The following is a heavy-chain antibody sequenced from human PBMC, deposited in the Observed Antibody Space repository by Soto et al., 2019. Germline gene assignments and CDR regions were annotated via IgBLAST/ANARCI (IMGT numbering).Heavy chain of an antibody. J-gene: IGHJ4*02. CDR3: ASGQHAPDFWSGYYGLRANNYYFDY. CDR1: GGSFSGYY. D-gene: IGHD3-3*01. CDR2: INHSGST. V-gene: IGHV4-34*01. Sequence: QVQLQQWGAGLLKPSETLSLTCAVYGGSFSGYYWSWIRQPPGKGLEWIGEINHSGSTNYNPSLKSRVTISVDTSKNQFSLKLSSVTAADTAVYYCASGQHAPDFWSGYYGLRANNYYFDYWGQGTLVTVSS.